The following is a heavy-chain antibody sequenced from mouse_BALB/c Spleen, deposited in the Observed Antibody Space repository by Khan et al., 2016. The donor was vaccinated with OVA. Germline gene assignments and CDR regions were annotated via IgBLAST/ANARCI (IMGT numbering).Heavy chain of an antibody. Sequence: QIQLVQSGPELKKPGETVKISCKASGYTFTNYGMNWVKQAPGKGLKWMGWINTYTGEPTYADDFKGRFAFSLETSASTSYLQINNLKNEDPATYFCARPPYFSYVIAYWGQGTSVTVSA. D-gene: IGHD2-10*01. CDR2: INTYTGEP. J-gene: IGHJ4*01. CDR3: ARPPYFSYVIAY. V-gene: IGHV9-3-1*01. CDR1: GYTFTNYG.